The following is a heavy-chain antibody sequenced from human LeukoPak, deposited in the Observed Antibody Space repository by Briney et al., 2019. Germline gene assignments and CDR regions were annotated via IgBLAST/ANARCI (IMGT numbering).Heavy chain of an antibody. D-gene: IGHD2-21*01. CDR2: INPNSGGT. Sequence: ASVKVSCKASGYTLTGYYMHWVRQAPGQGLEWMGWINPNSGGTNYAQKFQGRVTMTRDTSISTAYMELSRLRSDDTAVYYCARGPIRPPVVVIAIYDYWGQGTLVTVSS. V-gene: IGHV1-2*02. CDR1: GYTLTGYY. J-gene: IGHJ4*02. CDR3: ARGPIRPPVVVIAIYDY.